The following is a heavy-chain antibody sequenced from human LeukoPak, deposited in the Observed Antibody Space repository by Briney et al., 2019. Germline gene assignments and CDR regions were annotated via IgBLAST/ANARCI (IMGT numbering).Heavy chain of an antibody. D-gene: IGHD3/OR15-3a*01. CDR1: GYTFSNFG. CDR2: ISGNNDNP. V-gene: IGHV1-18*01. CDR3: ARDGTGTDDY. Sequence: ASVTVPYKASGYTFSNFGINWVRQAPGQGLEWMGWISGNNDNPNYGEKFQGRFALTTDSSTSTAYMELRNLRSDDTAVYFCARDGTGTDDYWGQGTLVTVSS. J-gene: IGHJ4*02.